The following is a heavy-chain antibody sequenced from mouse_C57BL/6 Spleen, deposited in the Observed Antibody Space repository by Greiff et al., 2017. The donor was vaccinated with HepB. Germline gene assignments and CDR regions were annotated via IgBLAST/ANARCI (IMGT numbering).Heavy chain of an antibody. D-gene: IGHD1-1*01. V-gene: IGHV1-26*01. CDR1: GYTFTDYY. Sequence: EVQLQQSGPELVKPGASVKISCKASGYTFTDYYMNWVKQSHGKSLEWIGDINPNNGGTSYNQKFKGKATLTVDKSSSTAYMELRSLTSEDSAVYYCARGGYYYGPPFAYWGQGTLVTVSA. J-gene: IGHJ3*01. CDR3: ARGGYYYGPPFAY. CDR2: INPNNGGT.